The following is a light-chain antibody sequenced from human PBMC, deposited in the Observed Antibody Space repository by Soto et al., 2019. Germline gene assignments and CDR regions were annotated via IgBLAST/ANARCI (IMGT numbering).Light chain of an antibody. V-gene: IGLV2-14*03. J-gene: IGLJ1*01. CDR3: SSYTSSSLYV. CDR1: SSDVGGYDY. Sequence: QSVLTQPASVSGSPGQSITISCTGTSSDVGGYDYVSWYQHHPGKAPKLMIYDVSNRPSGVSNRFSGSKSGNTDSLTISGLQAEDEADYYCSSYTSSSLYVFGTGTRSPS. CDR2: DVS.